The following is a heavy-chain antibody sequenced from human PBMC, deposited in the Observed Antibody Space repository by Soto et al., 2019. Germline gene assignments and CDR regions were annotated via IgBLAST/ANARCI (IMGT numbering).Heavy chain of an antibody. CDR1: GYTFTSYA. V-gene: IGHV1-3*01. CDR3: ARAPGGPGIAEY. Sequence: ASVKVSCKASGYTFTSYAMHWVRQAPGQRLEWMGWINAGNGNTKYSQKFQGRVTITRDTSASIAYMELSSLRSEDTAVYYCARAPGGPGIAEYWGQGTLVTVSS. D-gene: IGHD6-13*01. J-gene: IGHJ4*02. CDR2: INAGNGNT.